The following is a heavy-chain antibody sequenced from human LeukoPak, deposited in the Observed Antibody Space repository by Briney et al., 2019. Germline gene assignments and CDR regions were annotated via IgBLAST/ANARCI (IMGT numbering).Heavy chain of an antibody. D-gene: IGHD5-12*01. Sequence: GGSLRLSCAASGFTFSSYGMHWVRQAPGKGLEWVAVISYDGSNKYYADSVKGRFTISRDNSKNTLYLQMNSLRAEDTAVYYCAKDEDTVATIWPFSFDYWGQGTLVTVSS. V-gene: IGHV3-30*18. J-gene: IGHJ4*02. CDR1: GFTFSSYG. CDR3: AKDEDTVATIWPFSFDY. CDR2: ISYDGSNK.